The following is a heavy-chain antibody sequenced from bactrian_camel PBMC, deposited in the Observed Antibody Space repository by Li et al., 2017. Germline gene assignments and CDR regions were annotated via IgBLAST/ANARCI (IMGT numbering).Heavy chain of an antibody. J-gene: IGHJ4*01. Sequence: HVQLVESGGGSVQPGGSLRLSCAAPGYTYDTYCMSWFRQAPGKEREGLATIDSDGVAAYADSMKGRFTISHDNAKKTAYLQMNTLKPEDTAMYYCAASRLGSTIDWRHERRWGYWGQGTQVTVS. CDR2: IDSDGVA. V-gene: IGHV3S26*01. CDR3: AASRLGSTIDWRHERRWGY. D-gene: IGHD2*01. CDR1: GYTYDTYC.